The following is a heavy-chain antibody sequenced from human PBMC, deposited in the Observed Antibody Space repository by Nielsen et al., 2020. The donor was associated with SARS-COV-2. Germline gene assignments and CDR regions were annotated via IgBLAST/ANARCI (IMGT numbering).Heavy chain of an antibody. J-gene: IGHJ4*02. D-gene: IGHD6-19*01. CDR1: GGTFSSYA. Sequence: SVKVSCKASGGTFSSYAISWVRQAPGQGLEWMGGIIPIFGTANYAQKFQGRVTMTRNTSISTAYMELSSLKSEDTAVYYCARGLGYSSGWYQYYFDYWGRGTLVTVSS. CDR2: IIPIFGTA. CDR3: ARGLGYSSGWYQYYFDY. V-gene: IGHV1-69*05.